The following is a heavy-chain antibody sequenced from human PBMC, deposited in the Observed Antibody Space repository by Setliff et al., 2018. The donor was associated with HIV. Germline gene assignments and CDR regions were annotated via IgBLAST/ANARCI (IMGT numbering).Heavy chain of an antibody. V-gene: IGHV4-39*01. CDR1: GDSVSSSNYY. J-gene: IGHJ4*02. Sequence: PSETLSLTCTVSGDSVSSSNYYWDWIRQPPGKGLEWIVSIDYNEITYYNPSLKSRVTLSVETPKNQFSLYLSAVTASDTAVYYCASLFRLSGFWISFLPDYWGQGILVTVSS. D-gene: IGHD3-3*01. CDR3: ASLFRLSGFWISFLPDY. CDR2: IDYNEIT.